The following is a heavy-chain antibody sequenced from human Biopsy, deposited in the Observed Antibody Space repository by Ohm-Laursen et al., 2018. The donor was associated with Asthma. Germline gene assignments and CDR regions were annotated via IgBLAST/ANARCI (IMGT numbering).Heavy chain of an antibody. D-gene: IGHD3-3*02. Sequence: SLRLSCAASGFTFSDYYMSWIRQAPGKGLEWISYINGKSNSIEYADSVKGRFTISRGNAKNSLYLQMNSLRAEDTAVYYCARTFHFWSPYHAEHYQLWGQGTLVTVSS. V-gene: IGHV3-11*04. CDR2: INGKSNSI. CDR3: ARTFHFWSPYHAEHYQL. J-gene: IGHJ1*01. CDR1: GFTFSDYY.